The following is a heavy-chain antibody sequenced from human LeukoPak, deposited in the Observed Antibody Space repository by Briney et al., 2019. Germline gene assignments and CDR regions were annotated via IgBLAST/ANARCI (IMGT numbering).Heavy chain of an antibody. V-gene: IGHV4-38-2*02. CDR2: IYHSGST. Sequence: MPSETLSLTCTVSGYSISSGYYWGWIRQPPGKGLQWMGSIYHSGSTYYNPSLKSRVTISVDTSKNQFSLKLSSVTAADTAMYYCARDETYSSDWQSNHYYYYMDVWGKGTTVTVSS. CDR3: ARDETYSSDWQSNHYYYYMDV. CDR1: GYSISSGYY. J-gene: IGHJ6*03. D-gene: IGHD6-19*01.